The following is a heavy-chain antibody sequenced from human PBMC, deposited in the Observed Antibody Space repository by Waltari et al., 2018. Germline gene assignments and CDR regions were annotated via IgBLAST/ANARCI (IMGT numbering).Heavy chain of an antibody. CDR2: IYHSGGT. CDR1: GYSISSGYY. J-gene: IGHJ6*02. V-gene: IGHV4-38-2*01. D-gene: IGHD6-13*01. Sequence: QVQLQESGPGLVKPSETLSLTCAVSGYSISSGYYWGWIRQPPGKGLEWIGSIYHSGGTYYNPSLKSRVTISVDTSKNQFSLKLSSVTAADTAVYYCARAGVAAAEFSYGMDVWGQGTTVTVSS. CDR3: ARAGVAAAEFSYGMDV.